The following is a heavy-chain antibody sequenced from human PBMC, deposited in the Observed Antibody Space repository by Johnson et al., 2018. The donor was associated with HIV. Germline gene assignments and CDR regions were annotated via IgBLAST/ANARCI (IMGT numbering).Heavy chain of an antibody. CDR1: RITFSRHS. J-gene: IGHJ3*02. CDR3: AKDYRYGGNSAFDI. D-gene: IGHD4-23*01. CDR2: IMQAGSVK. Sequence: VQLVESGGVLVQPGGSLRLSCAASRITFSRHSLTWVRPAPGKGLEWVANIMQAGSVKYYVYSVKGRFTISIDNAKNTLYLQMNSLRAGDTDVYYCAKDYRYGGNSAFDIWGQGTMVTVSS. V-gene: IGHV3-7*01.